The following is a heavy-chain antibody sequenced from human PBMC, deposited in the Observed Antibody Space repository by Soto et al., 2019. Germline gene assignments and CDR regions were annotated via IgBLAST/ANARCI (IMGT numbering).Heavy chain of an antibody. V-gene: IGHV1-2*02. CDR1: GYTFTGYY. Sequence: VASVKVSCKASGYTFTGYYMHWVRQAPGQGLEWMGWINPNSGGTNYAQKFQGRVTMTRDTSISTAYMELSRLRSDDTAVYYCARGFAGTWAEHYYYYGMDVWGQGTRVIVSS. CDR2: INPNSGGT. D-gene: IGHD6-13*01. CDR3: ARGFAGTWAEHYYYYGMDV. J-gene: IGHJ6*02.